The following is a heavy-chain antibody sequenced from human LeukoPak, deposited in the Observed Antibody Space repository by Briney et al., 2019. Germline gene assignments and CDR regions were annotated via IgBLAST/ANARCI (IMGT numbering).Heavy chain of an antibody. J-gene: IGHJ3*01. CDR3: AKQYYYDRSGSSVV. D-gene: IGHD3-22*01. CDR2: IRSKANSYAT. CDR1: GFTFSGSA. Sequence: GSLRLSCAASGFTFSGSAMHWLRQASGKGLEWVGRIRSKANSYATAYAASVKGRFTISRDDSKNTAYLQMNSLRAEDTAVYYCAKQYYYDRSGSSVVWGQGTMVTVSS. V-gene: IGHV3-73*01.